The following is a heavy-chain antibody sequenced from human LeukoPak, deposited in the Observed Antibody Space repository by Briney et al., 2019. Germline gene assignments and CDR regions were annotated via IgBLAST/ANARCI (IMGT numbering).Heavy chain of an antibody. V-gene: IGHV3-23*01. D-gene: IGHD2-21*01. J-gene: IGHJ4*02. CDR2: EGGSASGT. CDR1: GFTFSNVW. Sequence: GGSLTLPCAPSGFTFSNVWMSWVRQAPGKGLVWGSTEGGSASGTFYADSVKGRFTISRDNSKNTLYLQMNSLRAEDTAVYYCAKGGDGRYYSRADYWGQGTLVTVSS. CDR3: AKGGDGRYYSRADY.